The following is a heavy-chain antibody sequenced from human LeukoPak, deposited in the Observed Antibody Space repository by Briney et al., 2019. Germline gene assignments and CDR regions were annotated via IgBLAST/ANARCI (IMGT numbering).Heavy chain of an antibody. CDR1: GFTFSSYS. V-gene: IGHV3-21*01. D-gene: IGHD3-10*01. CDR2: ISSSSSYI. Sequence: GGSLRLSCAASGFTFSSYSMNWVRQAPGKGLEGVSPISSSSSYIYYADSVKGRFTISRDNAKNSLYLQMNSLRAEDTAVYYCARNASGSYYSDAFDIWGQGTMVTVSS. CDR3: ARNASGSYYSDAFDI. J-gene: IGHJ3*02.